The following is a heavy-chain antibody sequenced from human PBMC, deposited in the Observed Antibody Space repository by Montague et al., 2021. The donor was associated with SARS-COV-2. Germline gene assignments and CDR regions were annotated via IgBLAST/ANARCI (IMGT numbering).Heavy chain of an antibody. CDR1: GGSISANGYY. V-gene: IGHV4-31*03. CDR3: ATSEGFGAYSPFDY. Sequence: TLSLTCTVSGGSISANGYYWSWIRQHPGKGLEWIGNIYNSGSTNYSPSLKSRVSISLDTSKNQFSLNLRSVTAADTAVYYCATSEGFGAYSPFDYWGRGTLVTVSS. CDR2: IYNSGST. J-gene: IGHJ4*02. D-gene: IGHD4-17*01.